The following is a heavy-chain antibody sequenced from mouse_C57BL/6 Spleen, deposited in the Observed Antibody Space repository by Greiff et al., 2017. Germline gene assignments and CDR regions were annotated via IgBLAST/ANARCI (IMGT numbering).Heavy chain of an antibody. CDR1: GYSFTDSN. CDR3: ARGGYYGSSSFAY. V-gene: IGHV1-39*01. D-gene: IGHD1-1*01. J-gene: IGHJ3*01. Sequence: LVESGPELVKPGASVKISCKASGYSFTDSNMNWVKQSNGKSLEWIGVINPNYGTTSYNQKFKGKATLTVDQSSSTAYMQLNSLTSDDSAVYYCARGGYYGSSSFAYWGQGTLVTVSS. CDR2: INPNYGTT.